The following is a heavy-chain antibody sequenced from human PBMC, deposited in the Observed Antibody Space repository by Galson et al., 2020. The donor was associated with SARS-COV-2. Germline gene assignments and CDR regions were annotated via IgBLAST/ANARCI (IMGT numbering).Heavy chain of an antibody. D-gene: IGHD1-26*01. J-gene: IGHJ4*02. CDR3: ANGLGGDY. CDR1: GVSVSSDESY. CDR2: IFYSGFT. V-gene: IGHV4-30-4*03. Sequence: SETLSLTCSVTGVSVSSDESYWSWIRQQPEKGLEWIGYIFYSGFTYYSPSFKSRLTMSLDTSKNQFSLKLNAVTAADTAIYYCANGLGGDYWGPGTLVTVSS.